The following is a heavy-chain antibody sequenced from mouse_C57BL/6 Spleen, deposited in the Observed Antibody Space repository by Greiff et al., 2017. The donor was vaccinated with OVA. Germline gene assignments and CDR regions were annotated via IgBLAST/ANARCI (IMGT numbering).Heavy chain of an antibody. J-gene: IGHJ4*01. CDR3: ARGGAMDY. V-gene: IGHV1-82*01. CDR1: GYAFSSSW. Sequence: VKVEESGPELVKPGASVKISCKASGYAFSSSWMNWVKQRPGKGLEWIGRIYPGDGDTNDNGRFQGQATLTADKPSSTAYMQLSSLTSEYSAVYVCARGGAMDYWGQGASVTVSS. CDR2: IYPGDGDT.